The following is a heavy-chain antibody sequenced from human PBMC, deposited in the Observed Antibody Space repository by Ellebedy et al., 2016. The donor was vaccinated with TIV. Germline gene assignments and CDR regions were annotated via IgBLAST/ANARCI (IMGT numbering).Heavy chain of an antibody. V-gene: IGHV3-7*01. CDR3: VGFGVFNL. D-gene: IGHD3-3*01. CDR1: GFSFSNFW. CDR2: IKTDGSET. J-gene: IGHJ5*02. Sequence: PGGSLRLSCAAWGFSFSNFWMSWVRQAPGKGLEWVAHIKTDGSETYYVDSVKGRFTISRSNAKNALFLQMDGLRVDDSAVYYCVGFGVFNLWGQGAPVTVSS.